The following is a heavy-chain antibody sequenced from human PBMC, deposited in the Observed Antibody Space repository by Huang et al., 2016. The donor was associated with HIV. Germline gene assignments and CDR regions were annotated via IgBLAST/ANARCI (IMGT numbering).Heavy chain of an antibody. CDR2: INHSGST. J-gene: IGHJ3*02. CDR3: ARERMMSWLDDHDAFDI. V-gene: IGHV4-34*01. D-gene: IGHD1-1*01. CDR1: GGSFSGYS. Sequence: QVQLQQGGAGLLKPSETLSLTRAVYGGSFSGYSWGWIRQSPGKGLEWIGEINHSGSTNYNPSLKSRLTSSVDTSKNQFSLKLSSVTAADTAVYYCARERMMSWLDDHDAFDIWGQGTMVTVSS.